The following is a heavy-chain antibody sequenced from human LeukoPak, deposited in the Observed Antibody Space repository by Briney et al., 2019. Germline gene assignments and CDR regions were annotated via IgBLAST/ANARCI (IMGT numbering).Heavy chain of an antibody. Sequence: GKSLRLSCAASGLTFSGYDMHWVRQAPGKGLEWVAVVSYDGADKYYADSVKGRFTISRDNSMNTLYLQMDSLRTEDTAVYYCARDSVEMATIPAYWGQGTLVTVSS. J-gene: IGHJ4*02. CDR2: VSYDGADK. V-gene: IGHV3-30*03. D-gene: IGHD5-24*01. CDR3: ARDSVEMATIPAY. CDR1: GLTFSGYD.